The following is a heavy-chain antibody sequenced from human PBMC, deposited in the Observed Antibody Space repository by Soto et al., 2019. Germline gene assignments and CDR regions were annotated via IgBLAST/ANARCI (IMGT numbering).Heavy chain of an antibody. CDR2: IYTSGST. Sequence: PSETLSLTCTVSGGSISSYYWSWIRQPAGKGLEWIGRIYTSGSTNYNPSLKSRVTTSVDTSKNQFSLKLSSVTAADTAVYYCARDISALSSSWRENWFDPWGQGTLVTVSS. V-gene: IGHV4-4*07. CDR3: ARDISALSSSWRENWFDP. CDR1: GGSISSYY. D-gene: IGHD6-13*01. J-gene: IGHJ5*02.